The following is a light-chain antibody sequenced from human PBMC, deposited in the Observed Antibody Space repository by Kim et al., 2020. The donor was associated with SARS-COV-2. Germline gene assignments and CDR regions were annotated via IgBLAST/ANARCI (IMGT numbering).Light chain of an antibody. J-gene: IGLJ2*01. CDR1: SSNIGSNY. CDR2: RNN. V-gene: IGLV1-47*01. Sequence: QSVLTQPPSASGTPGQRVTISCSGSSSNIGSNYVYWYQQLPGTAPKLLIYRNNQRPSGVPDRFSDSKSGTSASLAISGLRSEDEADYYCVTWDDSLRAVVFGGGTQLTVL. CDR3: VTWDDSLRAVV.